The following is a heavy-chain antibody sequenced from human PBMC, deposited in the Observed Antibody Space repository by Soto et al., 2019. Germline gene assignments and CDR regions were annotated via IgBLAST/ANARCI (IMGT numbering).Heavy chain of an antibody. V-gene: IGHV3-23*01. CDR3: ASAKPTYSSSDFDY. J-gene: IGHJ4*02. CDR1: GFTFSSYA. CDR2: ISGRGDDT. Sequence: EVQLLESGGDLVQPGGSLRLSCAASGFTFSSYAMSWVRQAPGKGLEWVSTISGRGDDTYYTDSVKGRFTISRDNSKNTLYVHTNSLRAEDTAVYYCASAKPTYSSSDFDYWGQGTLVTVSS. D-gene: IGHD3-22*01.